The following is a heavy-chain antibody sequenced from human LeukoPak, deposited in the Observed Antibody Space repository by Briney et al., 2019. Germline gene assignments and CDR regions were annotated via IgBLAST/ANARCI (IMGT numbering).Heavy chain of an antibody. CDR3: ARSAARPIRGGNWFDP. Sequence: SETLSLTCAVYGGSFSGYYWSWIRQPPGKGLEWIGEINHSGSTNYNPSLKSRVTISVDTSKNQFSLKLSSVTAADTAVHYCARSAARPIRGGNWFDPWGKGTLVTVSS. CDR1: GGSFSGYY. J-gene: IGHJ5*02. V-gene: IGHV4-34*01. CDR2: INHSGST. D-gene: IGHD6-6*01.